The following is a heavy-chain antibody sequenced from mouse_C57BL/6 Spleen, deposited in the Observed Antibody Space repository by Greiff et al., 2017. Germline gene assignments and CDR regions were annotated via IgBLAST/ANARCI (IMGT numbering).Heavy chain of an antibody. CDR2: IYPRSGNT. Sequence: VQLQESGAELARPGASVKLSCKASGYTFPSSGISWVKQRTGQGLEWIGEIYPRSGNTYYNAKFKGKSPLTADKSSSPAYMALRSLTSADSAVFFGGRRANWDVGYFDVWGTGTTVTVSS. J-gene: IGHJ1*03. CDR1: GYTFPSSG. V-gene: IGHV1-81*01. D-gene: IGHD4-1*01. CDR3: GRRANWDVGYFDV.